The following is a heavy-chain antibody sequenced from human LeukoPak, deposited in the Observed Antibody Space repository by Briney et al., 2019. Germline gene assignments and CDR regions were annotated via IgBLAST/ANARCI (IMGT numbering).Heavy chain of an antibody. J-gene: IGHJ4*02. CDR3: ARSDYGDRYYFDY. Sequence: PGRSLRLSCVASGFTFSSYGMYWVRQAPGKGLEWVAVIWFDGSNKYYGDPVKGRFTISRDNYKNTVYLQMNSLRAEDTAVYYCARSDYGDRYYFDYWGQGTLVTVSS. CDR1: GFTFSSYG. D-gene: IGHD4-17*01. V-gene: IGHV3-33*01. CDR2: IWFDGSNK.